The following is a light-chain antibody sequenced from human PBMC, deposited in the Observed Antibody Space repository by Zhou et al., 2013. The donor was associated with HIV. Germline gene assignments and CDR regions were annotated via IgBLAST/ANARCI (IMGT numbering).Light chain of an antibody. J-gene: IGKJ3*01. V-gene: IGKV2-30*01. CDR2: RVS. CDR1: QSPLYTDGNTY. Sequence: DVLMTQSPLSLPVTLGQPASISCRSSQSPLYTDGNTYLSWFHQRPGQSPRRLIYRVSERDSGVPDRFSGSGSGTDFTLRISRVEAEDVGIYYCMQGTYWPPTFGPGTTVDFK. CDR3: MQGTYWPPT.